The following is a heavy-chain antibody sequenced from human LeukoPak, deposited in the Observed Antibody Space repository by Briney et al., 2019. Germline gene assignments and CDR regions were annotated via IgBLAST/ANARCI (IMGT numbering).Heavy chain of an antibody. CDR1: GYSFTSYW. J-gene: IGHJ4*02. Sequence: GEPLKISCKGSGYSFTSYWIGWVRQMPGKGLEWVSSISSSSSYIYYSDSVKGRFTISRDNAKNSLYLQMNSLRAEDTAVYYCARFPRTTRGHFDYWGQGTLVTVSS. V-gene: IGHV3-21*01. CDR3: ARFPRTTRGHFDY. D-gene: IGHD1-1*01. CDR2: ISSSSSYI.